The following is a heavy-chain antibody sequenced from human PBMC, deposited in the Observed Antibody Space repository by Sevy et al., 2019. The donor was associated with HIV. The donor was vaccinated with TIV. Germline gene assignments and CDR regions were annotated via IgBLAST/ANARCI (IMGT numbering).Heavy chain of an antibody. CDR1: GFTXSTCA. CDR2: MSGSGGTT. V-gene: IGHV3-23*01. J-gene: IGHJ4*02. CDR3: AREXAIXXXXXXY. Sequence: EGSLRLSCAASGFTXSTCAMNWVRQAPGKGLEWVSGMSGSGGTTYYADSVKGRFTISRDNSKKTLYLQMNSLRGEDTGIYYCAREXAIXXXXXXYWGQXTLVTVSS. D-gene: IGHD2-21*01.